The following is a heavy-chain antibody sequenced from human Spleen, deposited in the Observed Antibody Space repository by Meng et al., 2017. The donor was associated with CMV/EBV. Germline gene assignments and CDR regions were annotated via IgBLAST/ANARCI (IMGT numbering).Heavy chain of an antibody. J-gene: IGHJ4*02. CDR1: GGSVSSGGYY. CDR2: IYYSGST. D-gene: IGHD6-19*01. CDR3: ARVSSGWDYFDY. V-gene: IGHV4-31*03. Sequence: QVQLQESGPGLVKPSQTLSLTCPVSGGSVSSGGYYWTWIRQHPGKGLEWFGHIYYSGSTFYNPSLKRRVIISIDTSKNQFSLNLRSVTAADTAVYYCARVSSGWDYFDYWGQGTLVTVSS.